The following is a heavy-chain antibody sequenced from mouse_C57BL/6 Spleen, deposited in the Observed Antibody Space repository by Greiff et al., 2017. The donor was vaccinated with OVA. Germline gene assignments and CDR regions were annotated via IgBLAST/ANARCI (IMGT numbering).Heavy chain of an antibody. CDR2: IDPSDSYT. Sequence: QVQLQQPGAELVMPGASVKLSCKASGYTFTSYWMHWVKQRPGQGLEWIGEIDPSDSYTNYNQKFKGKSTLTVDKSSSTAYMQLSSLTSEDSAVYYCARDSSGFGVAYWGQATLVTVSA. CDR3: ARDSSGFGVAY. J-gene: IGHJ3*01. D-gene: IGHD3-2*02. V-gene: IGHV1-69*01. CDR1: GYTFTSYW.